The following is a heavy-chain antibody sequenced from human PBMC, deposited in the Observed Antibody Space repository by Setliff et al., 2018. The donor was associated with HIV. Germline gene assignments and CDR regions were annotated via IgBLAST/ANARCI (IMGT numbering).Heavy chain of an antibody. CDR2: IDTDNGYR. Sequence: ASVMVSCKSSGYTFSEYAIHWVRQAPGQRLEWMGRIDTDNGYRRYSPKLQGRVTITKDTSANTAYMELRGLRSEDTAVYYCARWCAAAGCYPAIYHFDSWGQGTLVTVSS. V-gene: IGHV1-3*04. D-gene: IGHD2-2*01. J-gene: IGHJ4*02. CDR3: ARWCAAAGCYPAIYHFDS. CDR1: GYTFSEYA.